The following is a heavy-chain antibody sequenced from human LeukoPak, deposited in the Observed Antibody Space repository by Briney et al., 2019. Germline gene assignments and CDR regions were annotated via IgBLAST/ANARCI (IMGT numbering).Heavy chain of an antibody. V-gene: IGHV3-23*01. CDR3: ARAVEYYKILTGYAQYYFDY. Sequence: GGSLRLPCAASGFTFSSYAMSWVRQAPGKGLEWVSAISGSGGSTYYADSVKGRFTISRDNSKNTLYLQINSLRAEDTAVYYCARAVEYYKILTGYAQYYFDYWGQGTLVTVSS. CDR2: ISGSGGST. D-gene: IGHD3-9*01. J-gene: IGHJ4*02. CDR1: GFTFSSYA.